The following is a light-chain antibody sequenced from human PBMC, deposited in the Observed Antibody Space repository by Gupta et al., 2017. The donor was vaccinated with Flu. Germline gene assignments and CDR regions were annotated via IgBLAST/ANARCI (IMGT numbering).Light chain of an antibody. V-gene: IGLV1-47*01. CDR2: RNN. CDR3: AAWDDSLSGLV. Sequence: QSVLPQPPSASGPPGQRVTISCSGSSSNIGSNYVYWYQQLPGTAPKLLIYRNNQRPSGVPDRFSGSKSGTSASLAISGLRSEDEADYYCAAWDDSLSGLVFGGGTKLTVL. J-gene: IGLJ3*02. CDR1: SSNIGSNY.